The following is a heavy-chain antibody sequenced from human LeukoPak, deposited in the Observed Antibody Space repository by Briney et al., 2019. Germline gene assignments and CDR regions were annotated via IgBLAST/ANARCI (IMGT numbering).Heavy chain of an antibody. V-gene: IGHV4-4*02. J-gene: IGHJ4*02. CDR1: GDSMSSIDW. CDR2: IHHTGST. Sequence: PSETLSLTCAVSGDSMSSIDWWSWVRQPPGKGLEWTGEIHHTGSTNYNPSLKSRVTISVDKSKNQFSLNFNSMSAADSAVYYCAANGYYTIEYWGQGTLVTVSS. CDR3: AANGYYTIEY. D-gene: IGHD1-26*01.